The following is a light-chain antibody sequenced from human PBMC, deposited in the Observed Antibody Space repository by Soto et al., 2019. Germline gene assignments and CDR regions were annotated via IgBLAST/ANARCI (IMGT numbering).Light chain of an antibody. V-gene: IGKV3-11*01. CDR3: QQRSSWPPPT. CDR1: QSVSSY. Sequence: EIVLTQSPATLSLSPGERATLSCRASQSVSSYLAWYQEKPGQAPRLLIYDASNRATGIPPRFSGSGSGTDFTLTISSLEPEDFAVYYCQQRSSWPPPTFGGGTKVEI. J-gene: IGKJ4*01. CDR2: DAS.